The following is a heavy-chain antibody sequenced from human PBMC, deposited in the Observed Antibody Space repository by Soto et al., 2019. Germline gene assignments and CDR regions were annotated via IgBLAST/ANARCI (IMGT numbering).Heavy chain of an antibody. Sequence: GGSLRLSCAASGFTFRSFTMNWVRQAPGKGLEWVSTISSNSAYIYYTDALRGRFTISRDNAKNSLHLQMNSLRAEDTAVYYCTRDASRESSARGWFDPWGPGTLVTASS. V-gene: IGHV3-21*04. CDR3: TRDASRESSARGWFDP. CDR1: GFTFRSFT. D-gene: IGHD6-25*01. CDR2: ISSNSAYI. J-gene: IGHJ5*02.